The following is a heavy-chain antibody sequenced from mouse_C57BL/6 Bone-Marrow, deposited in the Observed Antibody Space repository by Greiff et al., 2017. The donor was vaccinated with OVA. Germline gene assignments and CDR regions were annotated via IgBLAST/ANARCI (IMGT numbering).Heavy chain of an antibody. Sequence: QVQLQQPGAELVMPGASVKLSCKASGYTFTSYWMHWVKQRPGQGLEWIGEIAPSDSYTNYNQKFKGKSTLTVDKSSSTAYMQLSSLTSEDSAVYYCARELRLRWFAYWGQGTLVTVSA. CDR3: ARELRLRWFAY. CDR2: IAPSDSYT. V-gene: IGHV1-69*01. D-gene: IGHD3-2*02. J-gene: IGHJ3*01. CDR1: GYTFTSYW.